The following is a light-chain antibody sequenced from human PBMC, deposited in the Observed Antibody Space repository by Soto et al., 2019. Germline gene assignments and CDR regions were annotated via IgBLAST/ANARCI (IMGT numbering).Light chain of an antibody. Sequence: ILMTQSPAALSASVGDRVTITCRASQSVSNSLAWYQQKPGIAPKLLIYQASSLESGVPSRFSGSGSGTEFTLTISSLQPDDFATYYCQQYNTYRTFGQGTKVDIK. CDR3: QQYNTYRT. CDR1: QSVSNS. V-gene: IGKV1-5*03. CDR2: QAS. J-gene: IGKJ1*01.